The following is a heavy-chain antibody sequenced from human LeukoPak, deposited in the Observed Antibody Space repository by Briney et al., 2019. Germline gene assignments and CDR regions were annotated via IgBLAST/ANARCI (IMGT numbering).Heavy chain of an antibody. D-gene: IGHD2-15*01. CDR2: ISYDGSNK. V-gene: IGHV3-30*18. CDR1: GFTFSAYA. CDR3: AKDSNGYCSGGSCRTFDY. Sequence: PGGSLRLSCAASGFTFSAYAMNWVRQAPGKGLEWVAVISYDGSNKYYADSVKGRFTISRDNSKNTLYLQMNSLRAEDTAVYYCAKDSNGYCSGGSCRTFDYWGQGTLVTVSS. J-gene: IGHJ4*02.